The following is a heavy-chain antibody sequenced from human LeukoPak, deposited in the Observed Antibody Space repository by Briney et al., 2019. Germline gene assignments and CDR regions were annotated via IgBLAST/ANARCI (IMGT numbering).Heavy chain of an antibody. J-gene: IGHJ4*02. D-gene: IGHD3-10*01. Sequence: SETLSLTCTVSGYSISSGYYWNWIRQPAGKGLEWMGRIYNSGSTNYNPSLKSRVTISTDMSKNQFSLNLSSVTAADTAVYYCARQTFGALYFDSWGQGTLVTVSS. V-gene: IGHV4-38-2*02. CDR2: IYNSGST. CDR1: GYSISSGYY. CDR3: ARQTFGALYFDS.